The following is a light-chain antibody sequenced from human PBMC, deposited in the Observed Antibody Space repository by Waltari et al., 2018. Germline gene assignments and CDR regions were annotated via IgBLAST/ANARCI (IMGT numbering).Light chain of an antibody. CDR3: HSRETFSTRL. Sequence: SSDLTQDPSVSVALGQTVRITCQGDTLRRYYAIWYQQRPGQAPVLVLYGPGNRPSGIPDRFSGSTSGNTASLTITGAQAEDEADYYCHSRETFSTRLFGGGTRLTV. CDR2: GPG. V-gene: IGLV3-19*01. CDR1: TLRRYY. J-gene: IGLJ2*01.